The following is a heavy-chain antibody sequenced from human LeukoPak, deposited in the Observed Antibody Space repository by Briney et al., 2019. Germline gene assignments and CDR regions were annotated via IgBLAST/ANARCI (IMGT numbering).Heavy chain of an antibody. CDR3: ARDPGIAAADPY. J-gene: IGHJ4*02. D-gene: IGHD6-13*01. CDR2: ISSSSSYI. CDR1: GFTFSSYS. V-gene: IGHV3-21*01. Sequence: GGSLRFSCAASGFTFSSYSMNWVRQAPGKGLEWVSSISSSSSYIYCADSVKGRFTISRDNAKNSLYLQMNSLRAEDTAVYYCARDPGIAAADPYWGQGTLVTVSS.